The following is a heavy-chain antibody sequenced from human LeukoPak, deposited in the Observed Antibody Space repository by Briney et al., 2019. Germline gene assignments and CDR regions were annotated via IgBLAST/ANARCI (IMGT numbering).Heavy chain of an antibody. J-gene: IGHJ4*02. CDR1: GFTFSSYA. V-gene: IGHV3-43D*03. CDR2: ISWDGDST. D-gene: IGHD6-19*01. Sequence: PGGSLRLSCAASGFTFSSYAMSWVRQAPGKGLEWVSLISWDGDSTYYADSVKGRFTISRDNSRNSLYLQMNSLRAEDTALYYCAKDGYSSGWGYYFDNWGQGTLVTVSS. CDR3: AKDGYSSGWGYYFDN.